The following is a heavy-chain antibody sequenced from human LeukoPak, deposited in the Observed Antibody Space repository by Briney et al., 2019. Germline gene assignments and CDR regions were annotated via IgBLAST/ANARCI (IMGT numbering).Heavy chain of an antibody. CDR3: ARGVSPSAFDI. J-gene: IGHJ3*02. V-gene: IGHV3-21*01. D-gene: IGHD3-16*01. CDR2: ISSSSSYI. Sequence: PGGSLRLSCAASGFTFSSYWMSWVRQAPGKGLEWVSSISSSSSYIYYADSVKGRFTISRDNAKNSLYLQMNSLRAEDTAVYYCARGVSPSAFDIWGQGTMVTVSS. CDR1: GFTFSSYW.